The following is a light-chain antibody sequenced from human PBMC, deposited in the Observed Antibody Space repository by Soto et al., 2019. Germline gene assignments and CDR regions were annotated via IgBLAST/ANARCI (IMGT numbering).Light chain of an antibody. CDR2: GAS. CDR3: QQYGSSPPYT. J-gene: IGKJ2*01. CDR1: QSVSSSY. Sequence: EIVLTQSPGTLSLSPGERATLSCRASQSVSSSYLAWYQQKPGQAPRLLIYGASSRATGIPDRFSGSGSGTDFPLTISRQEPEDYAGYYCQQYGSSPPYTFGQGTKLEIK. V-gene: IGKV3-20*01.